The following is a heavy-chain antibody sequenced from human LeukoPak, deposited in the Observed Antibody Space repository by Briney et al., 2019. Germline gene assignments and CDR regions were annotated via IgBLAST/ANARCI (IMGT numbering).Heavy chain of an antibody. CDR3: TTNDAFDI. V-gene: IGHV3-15*01. CDR2: IKRKTDAGTT. J-gene: IGHJ3*02. CDR1: GFIVNNAW. Sequence: GGSLRLSSTVLGAGFIVNNAWMSWVRQPPGKGLEWVGHIKRKTDAGTTHYTAPAKGRFTISRNDLKNKLYLQINSLQTEDTAVYNCTTNDAFDIWGQGTMVTVSS.